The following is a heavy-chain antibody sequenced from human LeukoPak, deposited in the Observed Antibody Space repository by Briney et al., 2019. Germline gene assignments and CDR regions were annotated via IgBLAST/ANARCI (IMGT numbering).Heavy chain of an antibody. J-gene: IGHJ5*02. CDR2: INHSGST. Sequence: SETLSLTCAVYGGSFSGYYWSWIRQPPGKGLEWIGEINHSGSTNYNPSLKSRVTISVDTSKNQFSLKLSSVTAADTAVYYCGRGYSYGRVWFDPWGQGTLVTVSS. CDR3: GRGYSYGRVWFDP. CDR1: GGSFSGYY. V-gene: IGHV4-34*01. D-gene: IGHD5-18*01.